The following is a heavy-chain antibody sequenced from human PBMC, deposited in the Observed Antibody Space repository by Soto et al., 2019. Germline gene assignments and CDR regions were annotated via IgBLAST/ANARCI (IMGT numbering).Heavy chain of an antibody. J-gene: IGHJ6*02. CDR3: AREGPRPYYYYGMDV. CDR2: ISGYNGKT. V-gene: IGHV1-18*01. CDR1: GYTFSMSG. Sequence: QVQLVQSGAEVKKPGASVKVSCKSSGYTFSMSGISWVRQAPGQGLEWMGWISGYNGKTNYEQKFQDRVPMTTDTSTNMASMELRSLRSDETAVYYCAREGPRPYYYYGMDVWGQGTTVTVSS.